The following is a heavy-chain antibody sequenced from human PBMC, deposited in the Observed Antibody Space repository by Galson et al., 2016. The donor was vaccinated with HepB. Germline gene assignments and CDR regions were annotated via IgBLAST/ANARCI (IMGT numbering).Heavy chain of an antibody. CDR2: ISITSGYK. D-gene: IGHD3-16*02. J-gene: IGHJ4*02. CDR1: GFTFSTYS. CDR3: ARTLYDYVWGSYRYPQDY. V-gene: IGHV3-21*01. Sequence: SLRLSCAASGFTFSTYSMNWVRQAPGKGLEWVSFISITSGYKYYADSLKGRVTISRDNAKNSLYLQMNSLRAEDTAVYCCARTLYDYVWGSYRYPQDYWGQGTLVTVSS.